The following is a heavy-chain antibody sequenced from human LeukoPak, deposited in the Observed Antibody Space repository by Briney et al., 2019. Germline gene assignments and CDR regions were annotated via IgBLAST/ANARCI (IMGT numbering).Heavy chain of an antibody. CDR3: ARDEYGGYFDY. J-gene: IGHJ4*02. D-gene: IGHD4-23*01. CDR2: IIPIFGTA. Sequence: SVKVSCKASGGTFSSYAISWVQQAPGQGLGWMGGIIPIFGTANYAQKFQGRVTITTDESTSTAYMELSSLRSEDTAVYYCARDEYGGYFDYWGQGTLVTVSS. CDR1: GGTFSSYA. V-gene: IGHV1-69*05.